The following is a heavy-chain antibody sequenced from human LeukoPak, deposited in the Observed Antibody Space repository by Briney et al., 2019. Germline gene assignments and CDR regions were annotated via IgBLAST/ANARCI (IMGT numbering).Heavy chain of an antibody. J-gene: IGHJ4*02. D-gene: IGHD3-16*01. V-gene: IGHV3-7*04. CDR3: ARDMIILQS. Sequence: GGSLRLSCSASGFIFSNYWMTWVRQAPGKGLEWVANIKQDGSEKYYVDSVKGRFTISRDNAKKSLYLQMNSLRAEDTAVYFCARDMIILQSRGQGTLVTVSS. CDR2: IKQDGSEK. CDR1: GFIFSNYW.